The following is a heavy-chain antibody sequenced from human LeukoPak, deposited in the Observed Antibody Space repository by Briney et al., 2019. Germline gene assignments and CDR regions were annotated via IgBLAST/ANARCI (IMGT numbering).Heavy chain of an antibody. V-gene: IGHV3-23*01. J-gene: IGHJ4*02. D-gene: IGHD1-26*01. CDR3: AKGGKWDVTPFDY. CDR2: ISGGGGST. Sequence: GGSLRLSCAASGFTFTSYSMNWVRQAPGKGLEWVSTISGGGGSTYYADSVKGRFTISKDNSKNTLYLQVNSLRAEDTAVYYCAKGGKWDVTPFDYWGQGTLVTVSS. CDR1: GFTFTSYS.